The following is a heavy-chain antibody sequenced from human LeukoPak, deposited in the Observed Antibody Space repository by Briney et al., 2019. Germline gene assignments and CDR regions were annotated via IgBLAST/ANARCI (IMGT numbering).Heavy chain of an antibody. CDR3: AKDGGEYYDILTGYYPRLYYMDV. J-gene: IGHJ6*03. D-gene: IGHD3-9*01. V-gene: IGHV3-30*04. Sequence: GGSLRLSCAASGFTFSSYAMHWVRQAPGKGLEWVAVISYDGNDKYYADSVKGRLTISRDNSKNTLYLQMNSLRAEDTAVYYCAKDGGEYYDILTGYYPRLYYMDVWGKGTTVTISS. CDR1: GFTFSSYA. CDR2: ISYDGNDK.